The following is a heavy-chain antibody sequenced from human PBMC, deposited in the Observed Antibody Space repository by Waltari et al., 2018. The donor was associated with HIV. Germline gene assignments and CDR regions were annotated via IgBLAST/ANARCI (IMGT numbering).Heavy chain of an antibody. Sequence: EVQLVESGGGLVQPGGSLRLSCAASGFTFSNYWMHWVRQAPGKGLVWFSRISGDGSSTTYADSVKGRFTIPRDNPKNTLYLQMNSLRVEDTAVYYCVREVVVAATWWFDPWGQGTLVTVSS. CDR2: ISGDGSST. CDR1: GFTFSNYW. V-gene: IGHV3-74*01. J-gene: IGHJ5*02. D-gene: IGHD2-15*01. CDR3: VREVVVAATWWFDP.